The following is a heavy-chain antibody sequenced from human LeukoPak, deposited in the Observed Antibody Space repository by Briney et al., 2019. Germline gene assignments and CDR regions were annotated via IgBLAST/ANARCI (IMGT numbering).Heavy chain of an antibody. D-gene: IGHD1-26*01. J-gene: IGHJ1*01. CDR1: GFTFSSYW. CDR2: INSDGSST. CDR3: ARGPWELYTAAEYFQH. Sequence: GGSLRLSRAASGFTFSSYWMHWVRQAPGKGLVWVSRINSDGSSTSYADSVKGRFTISRDNAKNTLYLQMNSLRAEDTAVYYCARGPWELYTAAEYFQHWGQGTLVTVSS. V-gene: IGHV3-74*01.